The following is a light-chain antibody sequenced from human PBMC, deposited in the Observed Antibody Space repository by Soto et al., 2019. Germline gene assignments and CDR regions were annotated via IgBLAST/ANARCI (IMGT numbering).Light chain of an antibody. Sequence: EIVMTQSPATLSVSPGEGATLSCRASQSVSNNLAWYRQKPGQAPRLLIYGASTRATDIPARFSGSGSGTEFTLTISSLQSEDFAVYYWQQYNNFWTFGQGTKVEIK. CDR3: QQYNNFWT. CDR2: GAS. V-gene: IGKV3-15*01. CDR1: QSVSNN. J-gene: IGKJ1*01.